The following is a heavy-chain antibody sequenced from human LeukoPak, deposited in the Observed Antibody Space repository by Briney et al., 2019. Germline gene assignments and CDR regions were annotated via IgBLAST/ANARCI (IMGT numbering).Heavy chain of an antibody. CDR3: ARGDIVVVPAPYYMDV. J-gene: IGHJ6*03. D-gene: IGHD2-2*01. CDR1: GFTFSSNY. CDR2: IKEDGSEK. Sequence: GGSLRLSCAASGFTFSSNYMSWVRQAPGKGLEWVANIKEDGSEKYYVDSVKGRFTVSRDNAKNSLYLQMNSLRAEDTAVYYCARGDIVVVPAPYYMDVWGKGTTVTVSS. V-gene: IGHV3-7*01.